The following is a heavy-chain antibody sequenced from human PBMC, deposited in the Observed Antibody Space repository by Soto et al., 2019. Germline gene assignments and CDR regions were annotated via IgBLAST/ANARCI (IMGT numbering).Heavy chain of an antibody. CDR3: AGVIAVAGTAAFDI. J-gene: IGHJ3*02. V-gene: IGHV3-53*04. CDR2: IYSGGST. CDR1: GFTVSSNY. Sequence: EVQLVESGGGLVQPGGSLRLSCAASGFTVSSNYMSWVRQAPGKGLEWVSVIYSGGSTYYADSVKGLFTIFRHNSKNTLYLQMNSLRAEDTAVYYCAGVIAVAGTAAFDIWGQGTMVTVSS. D-gene: IGHD6-19*01.